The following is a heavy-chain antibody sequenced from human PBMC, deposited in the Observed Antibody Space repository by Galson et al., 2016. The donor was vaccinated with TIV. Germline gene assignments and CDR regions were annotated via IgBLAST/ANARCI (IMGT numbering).Heavy chain of an antibody. J-gene: IGHJ6*02. Sequence: CAISGDSVSSNSAAWNWIRQSPSRGLERLGRTYYRSEWNSDYAVSVRSRIVIKADRSKNQFFLQLNSVTPEDTAVYFCARGRSGYNSTYYYYGMDVWGQGTTVSVSS. CDR3: ARGRSGYNSTYYYYGMDV. V-gene: IGHV6-1*01. CDR1: GDSVSSNSAA. CDR2: TYYRSEWNS. D-gene: IGHD5-24*01.